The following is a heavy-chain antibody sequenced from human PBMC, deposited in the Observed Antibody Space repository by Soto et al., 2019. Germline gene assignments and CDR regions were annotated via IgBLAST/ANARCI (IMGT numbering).Heavy chain of an antibody. V-gene: IGHV1-18*01. CDR3: ARDLSWIYSCGNWYTNEGNYSMVV. CDR2: ISVYSGKS. D-gene: IGHD3-22*01. Sequence: SVKASGRRAGYTFRSQGFSCQQQAPGQGLEWIAWISVYSGKSNYAQKFQDRVTMTTDTSTSTSSMELRSMTSDDTAVYYCARDLSWIYSCGNWYTNEGNYSMVVWGQGTTVTVS. J-gene: IGHJ6*02. CDR1: GYTFRSQG.